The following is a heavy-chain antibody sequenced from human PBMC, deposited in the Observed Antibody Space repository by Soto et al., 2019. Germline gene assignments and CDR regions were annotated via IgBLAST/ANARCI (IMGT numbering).Heavy chain of an antibody. CDR3: AFGNTFYYYYMDV. Sequence: QVQVQQWGAGLLKPSETLSLSCAVSGVSSSGYYWSWIRQPPGKGLEWVGEVNHSGTTPYSPSLKSPVTISVDTSRNQFSLRLTSVTAADTAIYYCAFGNTFYYYYMDVWGKGTTVTVSS. J-gene: IGHJ6*03. D-gene: IGHD2-2*02. CDR1: GVSSSGYY. CDR2: VNHSGTT. V-gene: IGHV4-34*01.